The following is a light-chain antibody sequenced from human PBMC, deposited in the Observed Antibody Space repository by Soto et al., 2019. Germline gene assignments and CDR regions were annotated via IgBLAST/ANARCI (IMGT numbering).Light chain of an antibody. J-gene: IGKJ5*01. CDR1: QSVSSNY. CDR3: QQRSDWFT. CDR2: DAS. Sequence: EIVLTQSPGTLSLSPGERATLSCRASQSVSSNYLAWYHQKPGQAPRLLIYDASNRATGIPVRFSGSGSGTDFTLTISSLEPEDFGLYYCQQRSDWFTFGQGTRLEIK. V-gene: IGKV3D-20*02.